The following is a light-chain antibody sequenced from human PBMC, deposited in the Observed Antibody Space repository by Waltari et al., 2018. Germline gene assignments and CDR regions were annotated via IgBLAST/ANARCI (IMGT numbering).Light chain of an antibody. CDR1: KLGDQY. CDR2: QDT. CDR3: QAWDSSYARV. J-gene: IGLJ2*01. Sequence: SYELTQPTSVSVAPGQTASITCSGDKLGDQYACWYQQKPGQSPVLVIHQDTKRPSGIPERFSGSNSGNTATLTISGTQAIDEADYYCQAWDSSYARVFGGGTKLTVL. V-gene: IGLV3-1*01.